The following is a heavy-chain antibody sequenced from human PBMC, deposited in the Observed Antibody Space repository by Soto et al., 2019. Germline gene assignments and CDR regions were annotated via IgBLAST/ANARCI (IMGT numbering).Heavy chain of an antibody. CDR2: ISYDGSNK. CDR1: GFTFSSYA. Sequence: QVQLVESGGGVVQPGRSLRLSCAASGFTFSSYAMHWVRQAPGKGLEWVAVISYDGSNKYYADSVEGRFTISRDNSKNTLYLQRNGLRAEDSAVYYCARDPWGGSPTDPWGQGTLVTVSS. V-gene: IGHV3-30-3*01. J-gene: IGHJ5*02. D-gene: IGHD3-16*01. CDR3: ARDPWGGSPTDP.